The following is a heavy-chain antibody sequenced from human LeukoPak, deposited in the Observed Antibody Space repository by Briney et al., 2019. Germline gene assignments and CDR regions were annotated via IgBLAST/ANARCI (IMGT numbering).Heavy chain of an antibody. Sequence: GGSLRLTCAASGFTFSSYGMHWVRQAPGKGLEWVAVIWYDGSNKYCADSVKGRFTISRDNSKNTLYLQMNSLRAEDTAVYYCARGYYGSGSYWGFDPWGQGTLVTVSS. D-gene: IGHD3-10*01. V-gene: IGHV3-33*01. CDR3: ARGYYGSGSYWGFDP. J-gene: IGHJ5*02. CDR2: IWYDGSNK. CDR1: GFTFSSYG.